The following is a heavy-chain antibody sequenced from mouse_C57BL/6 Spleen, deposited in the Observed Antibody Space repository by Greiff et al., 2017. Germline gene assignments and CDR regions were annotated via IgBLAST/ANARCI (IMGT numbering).Heavy chain of an antibody. CDR3: AREVLWEGAWFAY. D-gene: IGHD1-1*02. V-gene: IGHV5-4*01. CDR2: ISAGGSYT. Sequence: EVKLVESGGGLVKPGGSLKLSCAASGFTFSSYAMSWVRQTPDKRLEWVATISAGGSYTYYPDNVKGRFTISRDNAKNNLYLQMSHLKSEDTAMYYCAREVLWEGAWFAYWGQGTLVTVSA. CDR1: GFTFSSYA. J-gene: IGHJ3*01.